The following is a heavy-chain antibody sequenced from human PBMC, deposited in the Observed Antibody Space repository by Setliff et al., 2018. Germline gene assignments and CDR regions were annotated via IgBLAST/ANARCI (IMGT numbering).Heavy chain of an antibody. V-gene: IGHV1-18*01. Sequence: ASVKVSCKASGYTFTSYGISWVRQAPGQGLEWMGWISAFNGNTNYAQKFQGRVTITTDESTSTAYMELRSLRSDDTAVYYCARGGYSYGYDHGFDIWGQGTRVTVSS. D-gene: IGHD5-18*01. CDR2: ISAFNGNT. CDR3: ARGGYSYGYDHGFDI. CDR1: GYTFTSYG. J-gene: IGHJ3*02.